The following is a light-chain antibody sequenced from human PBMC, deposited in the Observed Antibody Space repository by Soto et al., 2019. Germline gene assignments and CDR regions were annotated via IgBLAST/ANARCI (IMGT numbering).Light chain of an antibody. J-gene: IGKJ5*01. CDR1: QSVSSSY. Sequence: EIVLTQSPGTLSLSPGERATLSCRSSQSVSSSYLAWYQQKPVQAPRLLIYGASSRATGIPDRFSGSGSGIYFTLAISRLEPEDFAVYECQQYGSSPPITFGQGTRLEIK. CDR3: QQYGSSPPIT. CDR2: GAS. V-gene: IGKV3-20*01.